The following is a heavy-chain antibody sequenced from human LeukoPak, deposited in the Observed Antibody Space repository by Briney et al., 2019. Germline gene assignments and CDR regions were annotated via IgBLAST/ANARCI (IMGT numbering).Heavy chain of an antibody. J-gene: IGHJ5*02. D-gene: IGHD3-10*01. Sequence: PGGSLRLSCAASGFTFSSYWMHWVRQAPGKGLVWVSRINSDGSSTSYVDSVKGRFTISRDNAKNTLYLQMNSLRAEDTAVYYCARGLITMFRGVITVDDCFDPWGQGTLVTVSS. CDR3: ARGLITMFRGVITVDDCFDP. V-gene: IGHV3-74*01. CDR1: GFTFSSYW. CDR2: INSDGSST.